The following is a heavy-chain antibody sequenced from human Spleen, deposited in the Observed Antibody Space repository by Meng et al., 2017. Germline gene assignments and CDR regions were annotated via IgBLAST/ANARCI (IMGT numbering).Heavy chain of an antibody. Sequence: SLKISCAASGFTFGDYSMHWVRQAPGKGLEWVSGISRNSGSIGYADSVKGRFTISRDNAKNSLYLQMNSLRGEDTAVYYCARDVAGRGGYWGQGTLVTVSS. CDR2: ISRNSGSI. CDR3: ARDVAGRGGY. D-gene: IGHD2-15*01. J-gene: IGHJ4*02. CDR1: GFTFGDYS. V-gene: IGHV3-9*01.